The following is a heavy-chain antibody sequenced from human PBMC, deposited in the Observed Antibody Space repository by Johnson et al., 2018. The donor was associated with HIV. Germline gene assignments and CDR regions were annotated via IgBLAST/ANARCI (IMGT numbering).Heavy chain of an antibody. J-gene: IGHJ3*02. Sequence: QMLLVESGGGLVQPGGSLRLSCAASGFTFTTYAMHWVRQAPGKGLEWVAVISYDGSNKYYANSVKGRFTISSDNSRNTLYLQMGRLRVEDMAVYYCARDVASVYGSGDHAFDIWGQGTMVTVSS. CDR1: GFTFTTYA. CDR2: ISYDGSNK. D-gene: IGHD3-10*01. CDR3: ARDVASVYGSGDHAFDI. V-gene: IGHV3-30*14.